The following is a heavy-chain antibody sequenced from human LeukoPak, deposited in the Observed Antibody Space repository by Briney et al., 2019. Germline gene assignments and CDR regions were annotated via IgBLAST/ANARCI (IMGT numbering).Heavy chain of an antibody. D-gene: IGHD2-15*01. CDR3: ARDLRYCSGGNCFSGNWFDP. CDR2: IYYSGST. J-gene: IGHJ5*02. Sequence: SETLSLTCTVSGGSISSGGYYWSWIRQHPGKGLEWIGYIYYSGSTNYNPSLKSRVTISVDTSKNQFSLKLSSVTAADTAVYYCARDLRYCSGGNCFSGNWFDPWGQGTLVTVSS. CDR1: GGSISSGGYY. V-gene: IGHV4-61*08.